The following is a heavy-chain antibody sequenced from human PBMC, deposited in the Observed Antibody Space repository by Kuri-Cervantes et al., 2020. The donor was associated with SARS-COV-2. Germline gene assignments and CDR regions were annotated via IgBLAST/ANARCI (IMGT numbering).Heavy chain of an antibody. D-gene: IGHD3-10*01. Sequence: SETLSLTCAVSDYSISSGYYWGWIRQPPGKGLEWIGSIYHTGSTQYNPSLKSRVTISVDTSKNQFSLKLSSVTAADTAVYYCAHYYAFDIWGQGTMVTVSS. CDR2: IYHTGST. J-gene: IGHJ3*02. V-gene: IGHV4-38-2*01. CDR1: DYSISSGYY. CDR3: AHYYAFDI.